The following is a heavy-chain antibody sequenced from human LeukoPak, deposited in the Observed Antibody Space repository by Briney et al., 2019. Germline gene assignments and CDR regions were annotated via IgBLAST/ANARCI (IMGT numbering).Heavy chain of an antibody. D-gene: IGHD3-22*01. Sequence: SETLSLTCAVYGGSFSGYYWSWIRQPPGKGLEWIGEINHSGSTNYNPSLESRVTISVDTSKNQFSLKLSSVTAADTAVYYCARHAPSDSSGYLDYYYYYMDVWGKGTTVTISS. J-gene: IGHJ6*03. CDR2: INHSGST. V-gene: IGHV4-34*01. CDR3: ARHAPSDSSGYLDYYYYYMDV. CDR1: GGSFSGYY.